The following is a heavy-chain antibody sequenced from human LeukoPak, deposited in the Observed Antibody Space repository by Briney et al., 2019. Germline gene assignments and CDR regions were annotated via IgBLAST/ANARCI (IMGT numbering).Heavy chain of an antibody. J-gene: IGHJ3*02. Sequence: SQTLSLTCTVSGGSISSGGYYGSWIRQHPGKGLEWIGYIYYSGSTNYNPSLKSRVTISVDTSKNQFSLKLSSVTAADTAVYYCARATPDGDGAFDIWGQGTMVTVSS. D-gene: IGHD4-17*01. CDR1: GGSISSGGYY. V-gene: IGHV4-61*08. CDR2: IYYSGST. CDR3: ARATPDGDGAFDI.